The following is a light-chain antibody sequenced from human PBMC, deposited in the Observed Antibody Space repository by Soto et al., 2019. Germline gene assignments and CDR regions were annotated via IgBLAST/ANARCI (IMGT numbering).Light chain of an antibody. CDR2: GAS. CDR3: QQLHSWGVT. Sequence: DIQLTQSPYFLSASVGDRVTITCRASQGIGSYLAWYQQKPGKAPKLLISGASTLQSGVPSRFSGSGSGTEFTLTISSLQPEDFATYSCQQLHSWGVTFVGGTKVEIK. V-gene: IGKV1-9*01. CDR1: QGIGSY. J-gene: IGKJ4*01.